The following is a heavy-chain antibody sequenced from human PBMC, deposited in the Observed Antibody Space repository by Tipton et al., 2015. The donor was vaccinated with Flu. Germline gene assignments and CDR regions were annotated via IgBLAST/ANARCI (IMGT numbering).Heavy chain of an antibody. Sequence: QSGAEVKKPGASVKVSCKASGYTFTGYYMHWVRQAPGQGLEWMGWINPNSGGTNYAQKFQGRVTMTRDTSITTAYMELSGLRSDDTAVYYCARDRKASSTPDYWGQGTLVTVSS. CDR2: INPNSGGT. V-gene: IGHV1-2*02. D-gene: IGHD2-2*01. J-gene: IGHJ4*02. CDR1: GYTFTGYY. CDR3: ARDRKASSTPDY.